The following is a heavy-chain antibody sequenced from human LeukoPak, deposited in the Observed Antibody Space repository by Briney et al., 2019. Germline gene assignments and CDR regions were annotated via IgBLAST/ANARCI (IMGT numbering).Heavy chain of an antibody. CDR1: GGSISSSSHY. CDR2: IYYSGST. J-gene: IGHJ4*02. D-gene: IGHD6-13*01. V-gene: IGHV4-39*01. CDR3: ARNASIAAAGNGGRYFDY. Sequence: SETLSLTCTVSGGSISSSSHYWGWIRQPPGKGLEWNGSIYYSGSTSYNPSLKSGVTISGDTSKNEFSLSLSSVAAADTAVYYCARNASIAAAGNGGRYFDYWGQGTLVTVSS.